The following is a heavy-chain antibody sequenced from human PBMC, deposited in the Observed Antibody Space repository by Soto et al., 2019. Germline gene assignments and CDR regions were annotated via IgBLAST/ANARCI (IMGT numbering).Heavy chain of an antibody. CDR3: ARDRELGNPYYYYGMDV. Sequence: GGSLRLSCAASGFTFSSYAMSWVRQAPGKGLEWVSAISGSGGSTYYADSVKGRFTISRDNSKNTLYLQMNSLRAEDTAVYYCARDRELGNPYYYYGMDVWGQGTTVTVSS. J-gene: IGHJ6*02. CDR1: GFTFSSYA. CDR2: ISGSGGST. V-gene: IGHV3-23*01. D-gene: IGHD1-26*01.